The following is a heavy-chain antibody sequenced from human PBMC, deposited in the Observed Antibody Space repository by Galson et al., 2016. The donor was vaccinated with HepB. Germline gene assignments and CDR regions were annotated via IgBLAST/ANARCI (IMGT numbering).Heavy chain of an antibody. CDR3: ARVAPGYSYHQYMDV. Sequence: TLSLTCSISGDSISSGGFSWSWIRQPPGEGLEWIGYIFQTGNTHYNPSPKSRVTISVDRSKNQFSLKLSSVSAADTAVYYCARVAPGYSYHQYMDVWGKGTTVTVSS. J-gene: IGHJ6*04. CDR2: IFQTGNT. D-gene: IGHD5-18*01. V-gene: IGHV4-30-2*01. CDR1: GDSISSGGFS.